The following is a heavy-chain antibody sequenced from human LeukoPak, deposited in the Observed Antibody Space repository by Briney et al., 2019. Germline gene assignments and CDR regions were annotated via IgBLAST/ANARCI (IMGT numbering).Heavy chain of an antibody. V-gene: IGHV4-59*01. CDR1: GGSISSYY. Sequence: PSETLSLTCTVSGGSISSYYWSWIRQPPGKGLEWIGYIYYSGSTNYNPSLKSRVTISVDTSKNQFSLNLNSVTAADTAVYYCARLSGDCSGGSCYGRAFDIWGQGTMVTVSS. CDR2: IYYSGST. D-gene: IGHD2-15*01. J-gene: IGHJ3*02. CDR3: ARLSGDCSGGSCYGRAFDI.